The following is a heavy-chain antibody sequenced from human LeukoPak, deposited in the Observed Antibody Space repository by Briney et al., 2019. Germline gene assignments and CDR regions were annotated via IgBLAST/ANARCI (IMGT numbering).Heavy chain of an antibody. D-gene: IGHD4-11*01. CDR1: GGSISSGGYY. Sequence: PSETLSLTCTVSGGSISSGGYYWRWIRQHPGKGLEWIEYIYYSGSTYYDPSLKSRVTISVDTSKNQFSLKLSSVTAADTAVYYCAREKTTPEAVFDYWGQGTLVTVSS. J-gene: IGHJ4*02. CDR2: IYYSGST. V-gene: IGHV4-31*03. CDR3: AREKTTPEAVFDY.